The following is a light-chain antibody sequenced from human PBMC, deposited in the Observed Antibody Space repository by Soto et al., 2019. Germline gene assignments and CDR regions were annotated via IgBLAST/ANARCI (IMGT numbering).Light chain of an antibody. CDR1: QTVSNNY. V-gene: IGKV3-20*01. J-gene: IGKJ2*01. CDR3: QQYGRSPPYT. CDR2: GSS. Sequence: EVVLTQSPGTLSFSPGERATLSCMASQTVSNNYLAWYQLRPGQAPRLLIFGSSDRAAGIPDRFSGSGSGTDFPLTICRLELEDVAVYYCQQYGRSPPYTFGQGTKLQIK.